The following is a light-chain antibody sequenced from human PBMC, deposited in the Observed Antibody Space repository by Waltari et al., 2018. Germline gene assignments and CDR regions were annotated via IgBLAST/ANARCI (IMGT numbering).Light chain of an antibody. J-gene: IGKJ2*01. CDR3: QHYNNYPVA. V-gene: IGKV1-5*03. CDR2: KPF. CDR1: QSISIW. Sequence: DIQMTQSPSTLSASVGDRVTITCRASQSISIWLAWYQQKPGKAPKHLISKPFSLESGVPSRFSGSGSGTEFTLTISNLQPDDFATYYCQHYNNYPVAFGQGTKLEI.